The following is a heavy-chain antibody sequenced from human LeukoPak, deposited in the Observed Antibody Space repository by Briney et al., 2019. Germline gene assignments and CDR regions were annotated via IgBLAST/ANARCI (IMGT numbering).Heavy chain of an antibody. Sequence: GGSLRLSCAASGFTFGSYEMNWVRQAPGKGREWVSFITSSGNTMYYADSVKGRFTVSRDNAKNSLYLQMNSLRADDTAVYYCARLRSKYWFDPWGQGTLVTVSS. J-gene: IGHJ5*02. CDR1: GFTFGSYE. CDR3: ARLRSKYWFDP. D-gene: IGHD4-11*01. V-gene: IGHV3-48*03. CDR2: ITSSGNTM.